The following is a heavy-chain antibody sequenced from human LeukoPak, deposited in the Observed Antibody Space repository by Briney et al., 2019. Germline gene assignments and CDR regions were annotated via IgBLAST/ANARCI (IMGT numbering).Heavy chain of an antibody. Sequence: GGSLRLSCAASGFTFSSYSMNWVRQAPGKGLEWVSSISSSSSYIYYADSVKGRFTISRDNSKNTLYLQMNSLRAEDTAVYYCAKAGVGEMATAFDYWGQGTLVTVSS. CDR2: ISSSSSYI. J-gene: IGHJ4*02. V-gene: IGHV3-21*04. D-gene: IGHD5-24*01. CDR1: GFTFSSYS. CDR3: AKAGVGEMATAFDY.